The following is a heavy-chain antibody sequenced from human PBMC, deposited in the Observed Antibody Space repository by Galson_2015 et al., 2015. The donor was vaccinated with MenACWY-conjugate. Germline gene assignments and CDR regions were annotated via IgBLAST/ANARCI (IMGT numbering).Heavy chain of an antibody. CDR2: IDWDDDK. CDR3: ARLAYCGGDCYSTNGWHFDL. V-gene: IGHV2-70*04. CDR1: GISLSASGMR. J-gene: IGHJ2*01. Sequence: PALVKPTQPLTLTCTFSGISLSASGMRVSWIRQPPGKALEWLARIDWDDDKFYSTSLKTRLTISKDTSKNQVVLTLTNVDPVDTATYYCARLAYCGGDCYSTNGWHFDLWGRGTLVTVSS. D-gene: IGHD2-21*02.